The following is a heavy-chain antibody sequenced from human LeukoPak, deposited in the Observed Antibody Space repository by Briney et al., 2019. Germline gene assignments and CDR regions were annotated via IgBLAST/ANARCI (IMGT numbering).Heavy chain of an antibody. J-gene: IGHJ2*01. CDR3: ARRPSGSTAGDHRPDWYFDL. CDR1: GYSISTGYY. CDR2: IYHSGNT. Sequence: SETLSLTSVVSGYSISTGYYWGWIRQPPGKGLEWIGSIYHSGNTYHSPSLKSRVTISVDTSKNQFSLNLTSVTAADTAVYYCARRPSGSTAGDHRPDWYFDLWGPGTLVTVSS. D-gene: IGHD7-27*01. V-gene: IGHV4-38-2*01.